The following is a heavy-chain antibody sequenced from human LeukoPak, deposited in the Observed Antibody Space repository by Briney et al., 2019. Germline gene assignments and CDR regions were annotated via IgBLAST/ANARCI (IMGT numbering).Heavy chain of an antibody. CDR3: ARAILSPSGYVWHFDL. D-gene: IGHD3-3*01. J-gene: IGHJ2*01. Sequence: SETLSLTCTVSGGSISSGDYYWTWIRHHPGKGLEWIGYIYYSGSAYYNPSLRSRVTISVDTSKSQFSLQLSSVTAADTAVYYCARAILSPSGYVWHFDLWGRGTLVTVSS. CDR1: GGSISSGDYY. CDR2: IYYSGSA. V-gene: IGHV4-31*03.